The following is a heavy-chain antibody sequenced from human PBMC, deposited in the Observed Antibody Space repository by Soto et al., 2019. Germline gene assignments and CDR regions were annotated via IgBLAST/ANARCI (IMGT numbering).Heavy chain of an antibody. CDR1: GFTFDDYA. CDR3: AKDFKPRDYDYYMDV. Sequence: EVQLVESGGGLVQPGRSLRLSCAASGFTFDDYAMHWVRQAPGKGLEWVSGISWNSGSIGYADSVKGRFTISRDNAKNSLYLQMNSLRAEDTALYYCAKDFKPRDYDYYMDVWGKGTTVTVSS. CDR2: ISWNSGSI. J-gene: IGHJ6*03. D-gene: IGHD3-3*01. V-gene: IGHV3-9*01.